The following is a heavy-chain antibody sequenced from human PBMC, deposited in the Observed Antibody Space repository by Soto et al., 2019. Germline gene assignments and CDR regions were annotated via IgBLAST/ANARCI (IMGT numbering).Heavy chain of an antibody. CDR1: GGSISSGGYY. CDR3: ARALGFGELLLATYNGFAP. CDR2: IYYSGST. Sequence: PSETLSPTCTVSGGSISSGGYYWSWIRQHPGKGLEWIGYIYYSGSTYYNPSLKSRVTISVDTSKNQFSQKLSSVTAADTAVYYCARALGFGELLLATYNGFAPWGQGTLVTVSS. V-gene: IGHV4-31*03. J-gene: IGHJ5*02. D-gene: IGHD3-10*01.